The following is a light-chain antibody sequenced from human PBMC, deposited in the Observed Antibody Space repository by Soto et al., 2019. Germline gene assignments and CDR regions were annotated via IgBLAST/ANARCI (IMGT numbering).Light chain of an antibody. CDR1: SSDIGGYDR. CDR2: EVS. CDR3: TSFTSTNTWV. J-gene: IGLJ3*02. Sequence: QSALTQPPSASGSPGQSVTISCTGTSSDIGGYDRVSWSQQHPGKPPKLIIFEVSYRPSGVSNRFSGSKSGNTASLTISGLQPEDEADYYCTSFTSTNTWVFGGGTKLTVL. V-gene: IGLV2-14*01.